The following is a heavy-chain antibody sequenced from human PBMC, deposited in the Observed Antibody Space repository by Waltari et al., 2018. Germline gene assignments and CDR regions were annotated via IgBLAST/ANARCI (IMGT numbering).Heavy chain of an antibody. V-gene: IGHV1-8*01. Sequence: QVQLVQSGAGVEKPGASVKVSCKASCYTFTSYDNNWVRQATGQGLEWMGWVKPNSVNTVYAQKFQSRGTTTRNTAISTAYMERSSLRSEDMAVYYCERVRSLPAAILHAFDIWGQGTMVTVSS. D-gene: IGHD2-2*02. CDR2: VKPNSVNT. CDR1: CYTFTSYD. CDR3: ERVRSLPAAILHAFDI. J-gene: IGHJ3*02.